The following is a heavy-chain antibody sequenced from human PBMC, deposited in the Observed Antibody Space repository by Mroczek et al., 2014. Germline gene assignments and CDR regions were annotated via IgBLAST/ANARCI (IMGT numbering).Heavy chain of an antibody. J-gene: IGHJ4*02. V-gene: IGHV4-34*01. CDR2: INHSGST. Sequence: QVQLQESGAGLLKPSETLSLTCAVYGGSFSGYYWSWIRQPPGKGLEWIGEINHSGSTNYNPSLKSRVTISVDTSKNQFSLKLSSVTAADTAVYYCARSQRYCGGDCQYYFDYWGQGTLVTVSS. CDR3: ARSQRYCGGDCQYYFDY. CDR1: GGSFSGYY. D-gene: IGHD2-21*01.